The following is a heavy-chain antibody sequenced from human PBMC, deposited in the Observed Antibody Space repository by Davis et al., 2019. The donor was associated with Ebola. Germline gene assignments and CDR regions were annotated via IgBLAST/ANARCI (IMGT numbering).Heavy chain of an antibody. Sequence: GSLRLSCAASGFTFSSYAMSWVRQAPGKGLEWIGEINHSGSTNYNPSLKSRVTISVDTSKNQFSLKLSSVTAADTAVYYCASISEAVAGSFDYWGQGTLVTVSS. CDR3: ASISEAVAGSFDY. J-gene: IGHJ4*02. CDR2: INHSGST. D-gene: IGHD6-19*01. CDR1: GFTFSSYA. V-gene: IGHV4-34*01.